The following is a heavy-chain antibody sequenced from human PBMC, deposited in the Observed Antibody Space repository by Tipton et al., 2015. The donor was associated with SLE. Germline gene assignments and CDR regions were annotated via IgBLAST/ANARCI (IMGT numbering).Heavy chain of an antibody. J-gene: IGHJ6*02. CDR2: VYHSGST. V-gene: IGHV4-38-2*01. D-gene: IGHD3-16*01. Sequence: TLSLTCVVSGYSISSAYSWGWIRQPPGKGLEWIGTVYHSGSTHYNPSLKSRVTISVDTSKHQFSLKLSSVTAADTAVYYCARGRDYYDYATDVWGQGTTVTVSS. CDR3: ARGRDYYDYATDV. CDR1: GYSISSAYS.